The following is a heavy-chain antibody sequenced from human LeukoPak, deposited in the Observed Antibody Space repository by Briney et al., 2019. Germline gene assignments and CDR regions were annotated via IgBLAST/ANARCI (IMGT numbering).Heavy chain of an antibody. CDR3: VTRGWLQSPFDY. CDR2: ITINGGST. D-gene: IGHD5-24*01. J-gene: IGHJ4*02. V-gene: IGHV3-64D*06. CDR1: GLTFNNYA. Sequence: GGPLRLSCSASGLTFNNYAMHWVRQAPGKGLQYVSAITINGGSTYYADSVKGRFTISRDNSKNTLYLQMSSLRAEDTSVYYCVTRGWLQSPFDYWGQGTLVIVSS.